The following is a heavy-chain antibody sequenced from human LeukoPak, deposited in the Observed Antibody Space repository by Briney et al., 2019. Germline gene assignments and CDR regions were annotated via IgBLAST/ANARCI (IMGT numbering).Heavy chain of an antibody. J-gene: IGHJ3*02. Sequence: VSVKVSCKASGYTFTSYYMHWVRQAPGQRLDWMGIINPSGGSTSYAQKFQGRVTMTRDTSKSTDYMELRSLRSEDTAVYYCARDRGPGIDAFDIWGQGTMVTVSS. CDR3: ARDRGPGIDAFDI. CDR2: INPSGGST. D-gene: IGHD3-10*01. CDR1: GYTFTSYY. V-gene: IGHV1-46*01.